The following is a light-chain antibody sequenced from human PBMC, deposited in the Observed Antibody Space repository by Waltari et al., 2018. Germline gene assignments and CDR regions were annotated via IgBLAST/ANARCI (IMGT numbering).Light chain of an antibody. J-gene: IGKJ1*01. CDR3: QQRSSWPRT. CDR1: QSVSYS. V-gene: IGKV3-11*01. Sequence: EIVLTQSPATLSLSPGERATLSCRASQSVSYSLAWYQQKPGQTPRLLIYSASNRATGIPARFRGSGSGSDFTLTISSLEPEDFAVYYCQQRSSWPRTFGQGTKVEIK. CDR2: SAS.